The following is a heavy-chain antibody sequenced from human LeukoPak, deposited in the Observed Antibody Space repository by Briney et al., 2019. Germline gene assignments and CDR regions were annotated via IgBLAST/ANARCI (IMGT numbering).Heavy chain of an antibody. CDR1: GFTFSSYA. Sequence: GGSLRLSCAASGFTFSSYAMSWVRQAPGKGLEWVSAISGSGGSTYYADSVKGRFTISRDNSKNTLYLQMNSLRAEDTAVYYCAKSLGYDSSGYYGYWGQGTLVTVSS. D-gene: IGHD3-22*01. V-gene: IGHV3-23*01. J-gene: IGHJ4*02. CDR2: ISGSGGST. CDR3: AKSLGYDSSGYYGY.